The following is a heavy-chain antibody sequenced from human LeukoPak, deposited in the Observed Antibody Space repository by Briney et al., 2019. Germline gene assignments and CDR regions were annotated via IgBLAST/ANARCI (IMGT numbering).Heavy chain of an antibody. CDR3: ARDFWNFDDSRGYYRDFDS. J-gene: IGHJ5*01. D-gene: IGHD3-22*01. Sequence: ASVKVSCMATSYISWVRQAPGQGLEWMGWIGSYAGDTYYAQKFQGRVTVTTDTSSSTAYMELRSLRSDDTAVYYCARDFWNFDDSRGYYRDFDSWGQGTLVTVSS. CDR1: TSY. V-gene: IGHV1-18*01. CDR2: IGSYAGDT.